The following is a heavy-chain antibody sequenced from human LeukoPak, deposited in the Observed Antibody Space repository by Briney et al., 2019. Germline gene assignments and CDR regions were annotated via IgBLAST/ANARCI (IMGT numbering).Heavy chain of an antibody. J-gene: IGHJ6*02. CDR1: QFTFSRYW. CDR3: ARGYGGDSVGGYGMDV. CDR2: IKQDGSEK. D-gene: IGHD4-23*01. Sequence: GGSLRLSCAASQFTFSRYWMSWVPQPPGKGLEWVANIKQDGSEKYYVDSVKGRFTISRDNAKNSLQLQMNSLKAEDTAVYFCARGYGGDSVGGYGMDVWGQGTTVTVSS. V-gene: IGHV3-7*01.